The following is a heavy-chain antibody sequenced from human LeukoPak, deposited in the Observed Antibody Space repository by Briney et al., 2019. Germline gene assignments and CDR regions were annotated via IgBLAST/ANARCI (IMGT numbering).Heavy chain of an antibody. D-gene: IGHD3-10*01. CDR2: ISSSGSTI. J-gene: IGHJ4*02. CDR1: GFSLSSFE. CDR3: ARGSYSAAIDY. Sequence: RGCLRLSCAAPGFSLSSFEMNWVSQAPGKGLGWVSYISSSGSTIYYANSVKGRFTISRDNAKNSLYLQMNSLRAEDTAVYYCARGSYSAAIDYWGQGTLVTVSS. V-gene: IGHV3-48*03.